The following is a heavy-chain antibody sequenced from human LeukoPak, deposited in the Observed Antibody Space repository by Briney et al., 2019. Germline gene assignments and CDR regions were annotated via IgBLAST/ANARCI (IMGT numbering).Heavy chain of an antibody. CDR1: GFTFSSYL. V-gene: IGHV3-7*01. Sequence: GGSLRHSCAASGFTFSSYLMSWVRQAPGKGLKWVANIKQDGGEKYYVDSVKGRFTISRDNAKKSLYLQMNSLRAEDMAVYYCARHLSGVTGYTYGRGIDFWGQGTLVTVSS. CDR2: IKQDGGEK. D-gene: IGHD5-18*01. CDR3: ARHLSGVTGYTYGRGIDF. J-gene: IGHJ4*02.